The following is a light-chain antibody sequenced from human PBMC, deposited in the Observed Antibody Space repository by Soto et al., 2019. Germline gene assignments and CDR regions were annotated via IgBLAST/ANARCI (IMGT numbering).Light chain of an antibody. J-gene: IGLJ1*01. V-gene: IGLV1-40*01. CDR1: SSNIGAGYD. CDR2: ANN. CDR3: QSYDSSLSGYV. Sequence: QSVLTQPPSVSGARGQRVTISCTGSSSNIGAGYDVHWYQQLPGTAPKLLIYANNIRPSGVPGRFSGSKSGTSASLAITGLQAEDEADYYCQSYDSSLSGYVFGTGTKVTVL.